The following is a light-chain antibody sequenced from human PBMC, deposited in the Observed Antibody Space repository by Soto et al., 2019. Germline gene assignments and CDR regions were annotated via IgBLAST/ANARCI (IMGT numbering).Light chain of an antibody. V-gene: IGLV3-27*01. CDR3: YSAADNNLRV. CDR1: VLAKKY. Sequence: SYELTQPSSVSVSPGQTARITCSGDVLAKKYARWFQQKPGQAPVLVIYKDSERPSGIPERFSGSSSGTTVTLTISGAQVEDEADYYCYSAADNNLRVFGTGTKLTVL. CDR2: KDS. J-gene: IGLJ1*01.